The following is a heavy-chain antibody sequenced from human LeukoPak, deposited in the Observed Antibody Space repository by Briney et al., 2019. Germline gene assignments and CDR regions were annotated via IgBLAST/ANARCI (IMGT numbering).Heavy chain of an antibody. V-gene: IGHV3-23*01. CDR1: GFTFSKYA. CDR2: ISGSGGST. Sequence: GGSLRLSCAASGFTFSKYAMTWVRQAPGKGLEWVSAISGSGGSTYYADSVKGRFTVSRDNSKNTLCLQMNSLRAEDTAVYYCAELGITMIGGVWGKGTTVTISS. D-gene: IGHD3-10*02. CDR3: AELGITMIGGV. J-gene: IGHJ6*04.